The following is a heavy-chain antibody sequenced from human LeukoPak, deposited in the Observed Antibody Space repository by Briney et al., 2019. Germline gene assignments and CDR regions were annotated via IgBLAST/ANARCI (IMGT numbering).Heavy chain of an antibody. CDR2: IRYDGSTQ. D-gene: IGHD3-22*01. Sequence: GGSLRLSCAASGFTFGSYGMHWVRQAPGKGLDWVAFIRYDGSTQYYADSVKGRFTISRDNSKKTLYLQMNSLRAEDTAVYYCAKISGYYPSEYWGQGTLVTVSS. J-gene: IGHJ4*02. V-gene: IGHV3-30*02. CDR1: GFTFGSYG. CDR3: AKISGYYPSEY.